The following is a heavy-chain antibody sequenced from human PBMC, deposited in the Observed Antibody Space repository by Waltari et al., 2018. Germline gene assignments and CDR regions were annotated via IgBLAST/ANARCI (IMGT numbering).Heavy chain of an antibody. V-gene: IGHV3-21*01. Sequence: EVQLVESGGGLVKPGGSLRLSCEASGFTFSGYSMNWVRQAPGKGLEWVSSISGASRFIYDADSVNGRFTISSDDAKNSLYLQMNSLRVEDTAVYYCARDRRGYFDYWGPGTLVSVSS. CDR3: ARDRRGYFDY. CDR2: ISGASRFI. D-gene: IGHD3-16*01. CDR1: GFTFSGYS. J-gene: IGHJ4*02.